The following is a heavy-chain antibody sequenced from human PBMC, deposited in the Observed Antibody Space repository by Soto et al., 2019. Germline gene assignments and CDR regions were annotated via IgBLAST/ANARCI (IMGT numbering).Heavy chain of an antibody. V-gene: IGHV3-15*01. CDR2: IKSKTDGGTT. CDR1: GFTFSNAW. D-gene: IGHD3-9*01. Sequence: EVQLVESGGGLVKPGGSLRLSCAASGFTFSNAWMSWVRQAPGKGLEWVGRIKSKTDGGTTDYAAPVKGRFTISRDDSKNTLYLQMNSLKTEDTAVYYCTILRYFDWWNHWGQGTLVTVSS. J-gene: IGHJ5*02. CDR3: TILRYFDWWNH.